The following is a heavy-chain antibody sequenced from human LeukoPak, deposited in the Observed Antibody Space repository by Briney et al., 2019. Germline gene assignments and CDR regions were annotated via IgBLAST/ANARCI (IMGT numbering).Heavy chain of an antibody. J-gene: IGHJ4*02. D-gene: IGHD1-26*01. CDR3: ARGASKWDQTSDFDY. CDR1: GFTFSSYA. V-gene: IGHV3-30-3*01. CDR2: ISYDGSNK. Sequence: GGSLRLSCAASGFTFSSYAMHWVRQAPGKGLEWVAVISYDGSNKYYADSVKGRFTISRDNSKNTLYLQMNSLRAEDTAVYYCARGASKWDQTSDFDYWGQGTLVTVSS.